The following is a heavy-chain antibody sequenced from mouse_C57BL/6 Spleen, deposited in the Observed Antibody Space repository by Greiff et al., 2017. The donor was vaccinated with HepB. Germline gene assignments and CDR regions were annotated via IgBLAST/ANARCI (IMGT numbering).Heavy chain of an antibody. CDR2: INPNNGGT. V-gene: IGHV1-26*01. J-gene: IGHJ3*01. D-gene: IGHD2-10*01. Sequence: EVQLQQSGPELVKPGASVKISCKASGYTFTDYYMNWVKQSHGKSLEWIGDINPNNGGTSYNQKFKGKATLTVDKSSSTAYMELRSLTSEDSAVYYCARSTYFFAYWGQGTLVTVSA. CDR3: ARSTYFFAY. CDR1: GYTFTDYY.